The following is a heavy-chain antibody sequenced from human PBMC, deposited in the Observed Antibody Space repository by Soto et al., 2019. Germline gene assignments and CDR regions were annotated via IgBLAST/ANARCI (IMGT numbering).Heavy chain of an antibody. Sequence: PGGSLRLSCAASGFTFSSYGMHWVRQAPGKGLEWVAVISYDERKKDYADSVKGRFTISRDISKNTLYLQMNSLRTEDTAVYYCARDAQVYLYDYWGQGTLVTVSS. CDR2: ISYDERKK. CDR3: ARDAQVYLYDY. J-gene: IGHJ4*02. V-gene: IGHV3-33*01. D-gene: IGHD3-16*01. CDR1: GFTFSSYG.